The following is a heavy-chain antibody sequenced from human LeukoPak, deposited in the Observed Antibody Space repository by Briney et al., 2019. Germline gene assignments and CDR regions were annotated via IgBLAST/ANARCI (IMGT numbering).Heavy chain of an antibody. CDR3: ASTVEYSSSKGRPRDYYYYYYMDV. D-gene: IGHD6-6*01. Sequence: GGSLRLSCAASGFTFSSYWMSWVRQAPGKGLEWVANIKQDGSEKYYVDSVKGRFTISRDNAKNSLYLQMNSLRAEDTAVYYCASTVEYSSSKGRPRDYYYYYYMDVWGKGTTVTVSS. V-gene: IGHV3-7*01. CDR1: GFTFSSYW. J-gene: IGHJ6*03. CDR2: IKQDGSEK.